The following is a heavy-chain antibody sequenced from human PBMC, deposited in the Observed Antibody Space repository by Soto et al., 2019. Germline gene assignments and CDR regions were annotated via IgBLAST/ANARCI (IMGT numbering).Heavy chain of an antibody. Sequence: QVRLVQSGAEVKKPGSSVKVSCKASGGTFSSYAISWVRQAPGQGLEWMGGVIPIFGTANYAQKFQGRVTITADESTSTAYMELSSLGSEDTAVYYCASSSGYYHTDYYFDYWGQGTLVTVSS. CDR1: GGTFSSYA. CDR2: VIPIFGTA. J-gene: IGHJ4*02. V-gene: IGHV1-69*01. D-gene: IGHD3-22*01. CDR3: ASSSGYYHTDYYFDY.